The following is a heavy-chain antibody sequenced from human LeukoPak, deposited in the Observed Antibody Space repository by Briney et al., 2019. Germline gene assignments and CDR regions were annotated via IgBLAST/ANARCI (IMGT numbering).Heavy chain of an antibody. CDR1: GGSISSYS. CDR2: IYYSGST. CDR3: ARHGGESIVAMILHAFDI. Sequence: SETLSLTCTVSGGSISSYSWSWIRQPPGKGLEWIGSIYYSGSTNYNPSLKSLVTMSVDTSKNQFSLKLSSVTAADTAVYYCARHGGESIVAMILHAFDIWGQGTRVTVSS. J-gene: IGHJ3*02. V-gene: IGHV4-59*08. D-gene: IGHD5-12*01.